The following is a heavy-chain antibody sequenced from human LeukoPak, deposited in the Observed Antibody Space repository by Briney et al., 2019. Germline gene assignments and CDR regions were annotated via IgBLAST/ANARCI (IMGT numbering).Heavy chain of an antibody. CDR2: MNPNSGNT. Sequence: ASVKVSCKASGYTFTSYDINWVRQATGQGLEWMGWMNPNSGNTGYAQKFQGRVTITRDTSVGTAYMELSSLRSEDTAVYYCARAVRRGEIERYWGQGTLVTVSS. CDR1: GYTFTSYD. J-gene: IGHJ4*02. CDR3: ARAVRRGEIERY. D-gene: IGHD3-10*01. V-gene: IGHV1-8*03.